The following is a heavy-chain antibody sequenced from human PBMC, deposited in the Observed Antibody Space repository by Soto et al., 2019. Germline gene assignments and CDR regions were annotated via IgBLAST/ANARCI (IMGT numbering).Heavy chain of an antibody. CDR3: ARERPDGARLDP. D-gene: IGHD6-6*01. J-gene: IGHJ5*02. CDR1: GGSISSSSYY. V-gene: IGHV4-39*02. Sequence: LSLTCTVSGGSISSSSYYWGWIRQPPGKGLEWIGSIYYSGSTYYNPSLKSRVTISVDTSKNQFSLKLSSVTAADTAVYYCARERPDGARLDPWGQG. CDR2: IYYSGST.